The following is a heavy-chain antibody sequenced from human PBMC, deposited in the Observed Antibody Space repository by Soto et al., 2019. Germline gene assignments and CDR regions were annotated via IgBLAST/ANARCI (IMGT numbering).Heavy chain of an antibody. CDR2: IYWDDDK. CDR1: GFSLSTSGVG. D-gene: IGHD6-13*01. J-gene: IGHJ5*02. V-gene: IGHV2-5*02. CDR3: AHLNRAAAGIDRNWFDP. Sequence: QITLKESGPTLVKPTQTLTLTCTFSGFSLSTSGVGVGWIRQPPGKALEWLALIYWDDDKRYSPSLKSRLTITEDTSKNLVVLTMINMDPVDTATYYCAHLNRAAAGIDRNWFDPWGQGTLVPVSS.